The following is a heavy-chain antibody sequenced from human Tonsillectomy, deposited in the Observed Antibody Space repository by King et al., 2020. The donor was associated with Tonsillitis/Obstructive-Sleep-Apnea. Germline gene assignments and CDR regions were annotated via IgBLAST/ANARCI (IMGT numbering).Heavy chain of an antibody. CDR2: IYYTGST. D-gene: IGHD2-15*01. CDR1: GGSIGSFY. Sequence: VQLQESGPGLLKPSETLSLTCTVSGGSIGSFYWNWIRQSPGKGLEWIGYIYYTGSTNYNPSLKSRSTISVDTSKNHFSLKLSSVTAADTAVYYCARGDCRGCSCVLIPPPYYYMDVWGKGTTVTVSS. V-gene: IGHV4-59*01. J-gene: IGHJ6*03. CDR3: ARGDCRGCSCVLIPPPYYYMDV.